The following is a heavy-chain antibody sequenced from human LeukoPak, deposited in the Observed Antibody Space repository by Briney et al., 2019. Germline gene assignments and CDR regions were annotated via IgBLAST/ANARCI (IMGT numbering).Heavy chain of an antibody. V-gene: IGHV4-59*01. J-gene: IGHJ4*02. CDR3: VRASIVGTSTRIPLFDC. Sequence: SETVSLTCTVSGVSISSYYWSWVRQPPGKGLEGIGYIYYSGCTNYNPSLKSRVTISVDTSKYQFSLKLSSVTATDAAVYYCVRASIVGTSTRIPLFDCWGQGTLVTVSS. CDR2: IYYSGCT. CDR1: GVSISSYY. D-gene: IGHD1-26*01.